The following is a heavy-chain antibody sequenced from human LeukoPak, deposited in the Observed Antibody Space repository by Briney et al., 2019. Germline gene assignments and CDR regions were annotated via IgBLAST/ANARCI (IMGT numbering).Heavy chain of an antibody. J-gene: IGHJ4*02. V-gene: IGHV4-59*01. CDR2: IYYSGST. CDR1: GGSISSYY. D-gene: IGHD3-22*01. Sequence: SETLSLTCTVSGGSISSYYWNWIRQPPGKGLEWIGYIYYSGSTNYNPSLKSRVTISVDTSKIQFSLKLSSVTAADSAVYYCARGADSSGYYSIFYFDYWGQGTLVTVSS. CDR3: ARGADSSGYYSIFYFDY.